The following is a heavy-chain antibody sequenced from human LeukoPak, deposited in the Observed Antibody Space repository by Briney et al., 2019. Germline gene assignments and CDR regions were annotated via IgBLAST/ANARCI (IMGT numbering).Heavy chain of an antibody. D-gene: IGHD6-19*01. CDR1: GYSFTTYW. V-gene: IGHV5-51*01. Sequence: GESLKISCTGSGYSFTTYWIGWVRQMPGKGLEWMGIIFPGDSDTRYSPSFQGQVTISADKSINTAYLQWSSLKASDTAMYYCARHDTNGWHYFDYWGQGTLVTLSS. J-gene: IGHJ4*02. CDR2: IFPGDSDT. CDR3: ARHDTNGWHYFDY.